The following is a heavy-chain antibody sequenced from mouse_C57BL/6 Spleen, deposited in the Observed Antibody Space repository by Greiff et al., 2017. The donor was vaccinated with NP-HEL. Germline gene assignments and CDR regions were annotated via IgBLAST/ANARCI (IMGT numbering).Heavy chain of an antibody. CDR3: ARVPYCYGSILYAMDY. J-gene: IGHJ4*01. CDR2: ISDGGSYT. D-gene: IGHD1-1*01. CDR1: GFTFSSYA. V-gene: IGHV5-4*03. Sequence: EVKLVESGGGLVKPGGSLKLSCAASGFTFSSYAMSWVRQTPEKRLEWVATISDGGSYTYYPDNVKGRFTISRDNAKNNLYLQMRHLKSKDTAMYYCARVPYCYGSILYAMDYWGQGTSVTVSS.